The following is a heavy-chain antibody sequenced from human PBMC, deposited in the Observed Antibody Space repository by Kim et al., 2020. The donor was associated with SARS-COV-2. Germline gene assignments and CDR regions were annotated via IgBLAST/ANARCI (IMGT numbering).Heavy chain of an antibody. CDR1: GFTFSNAW. CDR2: IKSKTDGGTT. D-gene: IGHD5-18*01. V-gene: IGHV3-15*01. CDR3: TTTLQLWSRSFDY. J-gene: IGHJ4*02. Sequence: GGSLRLSCAASGFTFSNAWMSWVRQAPGKGLEWVGRIKSKTDGGTTDYAAPVKGRFTISRDDSKNTLYLQMNSLKTEDTAVYYCTTTLQLWSRSFDYWGQGTLVTVSS.